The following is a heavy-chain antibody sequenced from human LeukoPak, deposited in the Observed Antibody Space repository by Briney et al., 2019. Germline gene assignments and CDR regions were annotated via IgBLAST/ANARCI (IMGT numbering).Heavy chain of an antibody. CDR3: ARGYYPPEY. J-gene: IGHJ4*02. CDR2: IKQDGTEK. CDR1: GFTFSSYW. V-gene: IGHV3-7*05. Sequence: GGSLRLSCAASGFTFSSYWMHWVRQAPGKGLEWVANIKQDGTEKYYVDSVKGRFTISRDNANNSLYLQMNSLRAEDTAVYYCARGYYPPEYWGPGTLVTVSS. D-gene: IGHD1-26*01.